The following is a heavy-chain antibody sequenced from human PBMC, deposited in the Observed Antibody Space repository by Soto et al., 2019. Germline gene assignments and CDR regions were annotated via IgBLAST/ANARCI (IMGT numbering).Heavy chain of an antibody. CDR2: IKQDGSEK. D-gene: IGHD3-10*01. V-gene: IGHV3-7*01. J-gene: IGHJ5*02. Sequence: GGSLRLSCAASGFTFSSYWMSWVRQAPGKGLEWVANIKQDGSEKYYVDSVKGRFTISRDNAKNSLYLQMNSLRAEATAVYYCARVGELRVTRWITMVRGVIITGWFDPWGQGTLVTVSS. CDR3: ARVGELRVTRWITMVRGVIITGWFDP. CDR1: GFTFSSYW.